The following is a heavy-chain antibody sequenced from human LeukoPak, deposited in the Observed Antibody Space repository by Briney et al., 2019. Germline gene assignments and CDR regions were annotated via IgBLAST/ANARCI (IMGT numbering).Heavy chain of an antibody. D-gene: IGHD4-17*01. J-gene: IGHJ5*02. Sequence: GGSLRLSCAASGFTFSSYAMSWVRQAPGKGLEWVSAISGSGGSTYYADSVKGRFTISRDNSKNTLYLQMNSLRAEDTAVYYCAKDPVNIRYGDYTAWGQGTLVTVSS. V-gene: IGHV3-23*01. CDR3: AKDPVNIRYGDYTA. CDR2: ISGSGGST. CDR1: GFTFSSYA.